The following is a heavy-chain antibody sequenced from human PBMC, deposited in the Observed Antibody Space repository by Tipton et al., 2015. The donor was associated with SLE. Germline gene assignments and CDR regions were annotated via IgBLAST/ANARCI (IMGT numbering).Heavy chain of an antibody. J-gene: IGHJ4*02. V-gene: IGHV1-18*01. D-gene: IGHD2-15*01. CDR1: GYTFIHKG. CDR2: ISVCNGYT. CDR3: ARVVVGAFDY. Sequence: QLVQSGVEVKKPGASVKVSCKASGYTFIHKGISWVRQAPGQGLEFMGWISVCNGYTNYAQKFQGRVTLTTDTSTSTAYMELRSLRSDDTAVYYCARVVVGAFDYWGQGTLVTVSS.